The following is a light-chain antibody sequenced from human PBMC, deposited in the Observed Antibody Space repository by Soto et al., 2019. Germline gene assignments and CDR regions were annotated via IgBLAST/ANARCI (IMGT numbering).Light chain of an antibody. CDR2: KAS. CDR1: QTISSW. V-gene: IGKV1-5*03. Sequence: IPLTQSPSFLSGSVGDRVTITCRASQTISSWLAWYQQKPGKAPKLLIYKASTLKSGVPSRFSGSGSGTEFTLTISSLQPDDFATYYCQQANSFPWTFGQGTKVDI. CDR3: QQANSFPWT. J-gene: IGKJ1*01.